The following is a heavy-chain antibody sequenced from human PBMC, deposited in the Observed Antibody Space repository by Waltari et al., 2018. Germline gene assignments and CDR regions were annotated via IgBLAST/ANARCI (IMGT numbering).Heavy chain of an antibody. V-gene: IGHV3-74*01. D-gene: IGHD2-15*01. Sequence: EGQLVEPGGCLVQPGGSLSLSCAASVFTFRCCYLHWVRQAPGKGLVWVSRIKADGSGATYAASVRGRFTISRDNNKSTLYLQMNSLRVDDTAVYYCANHRPGGYGMAVWGQGTTVTVSS. CDR1: VFTFRCCY. CDR3: ANHRPGGYGMAV. CDR2: IKADGSGA. J-gene: IGHJ6*02.